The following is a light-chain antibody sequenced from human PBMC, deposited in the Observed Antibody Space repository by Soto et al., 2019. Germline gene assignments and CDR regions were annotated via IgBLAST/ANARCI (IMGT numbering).Light chain of an antibody. V-gene: IGLV2-14*01. J-gene: IGLJ1*01. CDR1: SSDVGGYDY. CDR2: DVN. Sequence: QSALTQPASVSGSPGQSITISCTGTSSDVGGYDYVSWYQQLPGKAPKLLIYDVNNRPSGVSHRFSGSKSGNTASLTISGLQAGDEADYYCSSYTGSSTFVFGTGTKLTVL. CDR3: SSYTGSSTFV.